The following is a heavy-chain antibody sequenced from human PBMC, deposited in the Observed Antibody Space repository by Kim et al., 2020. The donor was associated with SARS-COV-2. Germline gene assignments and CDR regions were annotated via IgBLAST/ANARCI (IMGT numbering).Heavy chain of an antibody. CDR3: ARRSAFVLMVYAIPYFDY. D-gene: IGHD2-8*01. CDR1: GFTFSDYD. V-gene: IGHV3-11*01. Sequence: GGSLRLSCAASGFTFSDYDMSWIRQAPGKGLEWVSYISRSGSTIYYADSVKGRFTISRDNAKNSLYLQMNSLRAEDTAVYYCARRSAFVLMVYAIPYFDYWGQGTLVTVSS. J-gene: IGHJ4*02. CDR2: ISRSGSTI.